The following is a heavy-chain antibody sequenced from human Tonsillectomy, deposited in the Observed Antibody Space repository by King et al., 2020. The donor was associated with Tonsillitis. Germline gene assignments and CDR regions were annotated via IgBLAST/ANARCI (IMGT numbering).Heavy chain of an antibody. J-gene: IGHJ5*02. D-gene: IGHD1-7*01. Sequence: QLQESGSGLVKPSQTLSLTCAVSGGSISSGDYSWSWIRQPPGKGLEWIAYIYHSGSTYYNPSLKSRVTISVDRSKNQFSLNLSSVTAADTAVYYCASVKGITGTPYHWFDPWGQGTLVTVSS. CDR2: IYHSGST. CDR3: ASVKGITGTPYHWFDP. V-gene: IGHV4-30-2*01. CDR1: GGSISSGDYS.